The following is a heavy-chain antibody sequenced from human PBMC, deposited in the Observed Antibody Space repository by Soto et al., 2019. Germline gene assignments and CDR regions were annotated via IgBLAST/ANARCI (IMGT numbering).Heavy chain of an antibody. D-gene: IGHD2-2*01. CDR1: GGCISSSSYY. V-gene: IGHV4-39*01. CDR2: IYYSVST. CDR3: ARRMATSRDAFDI. Sequence: SETLSLTCPVGGGCISSSSYYWGLIRQPPGKGLDRIWSIYYSVSTYYNPSLKSRVTISVDTSKNQFSLKLSSVTAADTAVYYCARRMATSRDAFDIWAQGTMVPVSS. J-gene: IGHJ3*02.